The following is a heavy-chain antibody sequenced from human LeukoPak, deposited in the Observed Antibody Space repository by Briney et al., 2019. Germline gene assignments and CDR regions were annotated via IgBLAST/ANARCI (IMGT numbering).Heavy chain of an antibody. V-gene: IGHV4-39*07. D-gene: IGHD3-9*01. CDR1: GGSISSSSYY. CDR3: ARGRRVIGDAFDI. Sequence: SETLSLTCTVSGGSISSSSYYWGWIRQPPGKGLEWIGSIYYSGSTYYNPSLKSRVTISVDTSKNQFSLKLSSVTAADTAVYYCARGRRVIGDAFDIWGQGTMVTVSS. J-gene: IGHJ3*02. CDR2: IYYSGST.